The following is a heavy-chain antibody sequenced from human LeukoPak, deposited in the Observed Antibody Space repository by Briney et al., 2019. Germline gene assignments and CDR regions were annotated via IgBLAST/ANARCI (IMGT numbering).Heavy chain of an antibody. CDR1: GGSISSYY. D-gene: IGHD5-24*01. CDR2: IYYSGST. Sequence: SETLSLTCTVSGGSISSYYWSWIRQPPGKGLEWIGYIYYSGSTNYNPSLKSRVTISVDTSKDQFSLKLSSVTAADTAVYYCAIRVEMATIIFDYWGQGTLVTVSS. V-gene: IGHV4-59*08. CDR3: AIRVEMATIIFDY. J-gene: IGHJ4*02.